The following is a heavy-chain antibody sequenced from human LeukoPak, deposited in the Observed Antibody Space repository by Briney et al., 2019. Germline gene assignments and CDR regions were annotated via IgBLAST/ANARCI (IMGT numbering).Heavy chain of an antibody. J-gene: IGHJ3*02. CDR3: ARDSPSTRLRREIFAFDI. CDR1: GYTFNTYG. CDR2: ISAINGHT. D-gene: IGHD2-15*01. V-gene: IGHV1-18*01. Sequence: ASVKVSCKASGYTFNTYGITWVRQAPGQGLEWLGWISAINGHTVYAEEFQDRVIMTTDTSTNTAYMQLTSLTSDDTAVYYCARDSPSTRLRREIFAFDIWGQGTMVTVSS.